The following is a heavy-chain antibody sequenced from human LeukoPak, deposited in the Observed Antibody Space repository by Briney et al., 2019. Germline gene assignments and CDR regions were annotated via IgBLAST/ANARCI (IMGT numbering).Heavy chain of an antibody. CDR1: GSTVSNNY. CDR2: IYGGGST. J-gene: IGHJ6*03. CDR3: ARARSDGNYYMVV. D-gene: IGHD5-24*01. Sequence: GGSLRLSCAASGSTVSNNYMSWVRQAPGKGLEWVSVIYGGGSTSYADSVKGRFTISRDNSKNTLYLQMNSLRVDDTGVYYCARARSDGNYYMVVWGKGTTVIVSS. V-gene: IGHV3-53*01.